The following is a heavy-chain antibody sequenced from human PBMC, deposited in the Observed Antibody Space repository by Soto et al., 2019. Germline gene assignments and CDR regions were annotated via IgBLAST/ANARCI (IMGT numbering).Heavy chain of an antibody. CDR3: AHSVTTVTSNYFDY. CDR2: IYWDDDK. CDR1: GFSLSTSGVG. V-gene: IGHV2-5*02. Sequence: SGPALVKPTQTLTLTCTFSGFSLSTSGVGVGWIRQPPGKALEWLALIYWDDDKRYSPSLKSRLTITKDTSKNQVVLTMTNMDPVDTATYYCAHSVTTVTSNYFDYWGQGTLVTVSS. D-gene: IGHD4-17*01. J-gene: IGHJ4*02.